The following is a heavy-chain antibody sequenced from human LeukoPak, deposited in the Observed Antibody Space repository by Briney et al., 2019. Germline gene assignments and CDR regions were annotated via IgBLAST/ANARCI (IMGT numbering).Heavy chain of an antibody. CDR1: VYTFTSYG. D-gene: IGHD6-13*01. CDR2: ISAYNGNT. CDR3: ARDTIPGIADDAFDI. V-gene: IGHV1-18*01. Sequence: ASVKVSCKASVYTFTSYGISWVRQAPGQGREWMGWISAYNGNTNYAQKLQGRVTMTTDTSTSTAYMELRSLRSDDTAVYYCARDTIPGIADDAFDIWGQGTMVTVSS. J-gene: IGHJ3*02.